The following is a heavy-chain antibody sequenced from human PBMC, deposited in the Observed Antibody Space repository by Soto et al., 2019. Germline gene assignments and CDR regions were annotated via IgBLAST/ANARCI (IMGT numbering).Heavy chain of an antibody. CDR2: IYYSGST. Sequence: KASETLSLTCTVSGGSISSSSYYWGWIRQPPGKGLEWIGSIYYSGSTYYNPSLKSRVTISVDTSKNQFSLKLSSVTAADTAVYYCARLIMWQQLPTWADVWGQGTTVTVSS. CDR1: GGSISSSSYY. J-gene: IGHJ6*02. V-gene: IGHV4-39*01. CDR3: ARLIMWQQLPTWADV. D-gene: IGHD6-13*01.